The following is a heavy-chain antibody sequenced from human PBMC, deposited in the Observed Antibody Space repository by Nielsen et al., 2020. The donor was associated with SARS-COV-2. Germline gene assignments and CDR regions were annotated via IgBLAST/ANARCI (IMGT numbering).Heavy chain of an antibody. CDR1: GGSISSSSYY. Sequence: SETLSLTCTVSGGSISSSSYYWGWIRQPPGKGLEWIGSIYYSGSTYYNPSLKSRVTISVDTSKNQFSLKLSSVTAADTAVYYCARPNLASLLWFGELSLGAFDIWGQGTMVTVSS. V-gene: IGHV4-39*01. D-gene: IGHD3-10*01. CDR2: IYYSGST. CDR3: ARPNLASLLWFGELSLGAFDI. J-gene: IGHJ3*02.